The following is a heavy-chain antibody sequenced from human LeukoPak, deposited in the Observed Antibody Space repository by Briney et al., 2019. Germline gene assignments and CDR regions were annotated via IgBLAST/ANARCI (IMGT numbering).Heavy chain of an antibody. V-gene: IGHV1-69*13. CDR2: IIPIFGTA. CDR1: GGTFSSYA. Sequence: SVKVSCKASGGTFSSYAISWVRQAPGQGLEWMGGIIPIFGTANYAQKFQGRVTITADESTSTAYMELSSLRSEDTAVYYCARDRIGSSSVQLFQYWGQGSLVTVSS. D-gene: IGHD6-6*01. CDR3: ARDRIGSSSVQLFQY. J-gene: IGHJ4*02.